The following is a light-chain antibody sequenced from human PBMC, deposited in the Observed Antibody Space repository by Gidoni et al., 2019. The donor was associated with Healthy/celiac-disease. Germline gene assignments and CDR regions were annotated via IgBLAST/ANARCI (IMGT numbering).Light chain of an antibody. V-gene: IGKV3-15*01. Sequence: EIVMTQSPATLSVSPGERATLSCRASQSVSSNLAWYQQKPGQAPRPLIYGASTRATGIPARFSGSGSGTEFTLTISSLQSEDFAVYYCQQYNNWQRTFGQGTKVEIK. J-gene: IGKJ1*01. CDR2: GAS. CDR1: QSVSSN. CDR3: QQYNNWQRT.